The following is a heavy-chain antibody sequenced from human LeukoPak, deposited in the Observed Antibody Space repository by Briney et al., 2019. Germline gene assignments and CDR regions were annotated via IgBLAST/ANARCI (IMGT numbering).Heavy chain of an antibody. CDR3: ALQGGNGDAKLVKYYFDY. CDR1: GYTFTSYD. D-gene: IGHD6-13*01. V-gene: IGHV1-8*01. CDR2: MNPNSGNT. Sequence: ASVTVSCKASGYTFTSYDINWVRQATGQGLEWMGWMNPNSGNTGYAQKFQGRVTMTRNTSISTAYMELSSLRSEDTAVYYCALQGGNGDAKLVKYYFDYRGQGTLVTVSS. J-gene: IGHJ4*02.